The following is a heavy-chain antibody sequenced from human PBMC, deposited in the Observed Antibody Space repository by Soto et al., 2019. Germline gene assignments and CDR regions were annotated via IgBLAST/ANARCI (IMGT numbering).Heavy chain of an antibody. J-gene: IGHJ1*01. CDR3: VKEGVVAGTVFFQY. CDR1: GDTFTNYD. V-gene: IGHV1-18*01. Sequence: ASVKVSCKASGDTFTNYDFTWVRQAPGQGLEWMGWNSAYSGNTRYVQKLQGRVTMTTDTSTTTAYMELRSLTSDDTAVYYCVKEGVVAGTVFFQYWGQGTLVNVSS. D-gene: IGHD6-19*01. CDR2: NSAYSGNT.